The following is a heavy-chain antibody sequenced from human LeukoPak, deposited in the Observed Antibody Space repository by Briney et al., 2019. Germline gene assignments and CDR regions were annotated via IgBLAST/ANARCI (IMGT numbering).Heavy chain of an antibody. J-gene: IGHJ4*02. Sequence: GASVKVSCKASGYTFTSYAMHWVRQAPGQRLEWMGWINAGNGNTKYSQKFQGRVTITRDTSASTAYMELSSLRSEDTAVYYCARAMVRGVSPPHYWGQGTLVTVSS. CDR2: INAGNGNT. D-gene: IGHD3-10*01. CDR1: GYTFTSYA. CDR3: ARAMVRGVSPPHY. V-gene: IGHV1-3*01.